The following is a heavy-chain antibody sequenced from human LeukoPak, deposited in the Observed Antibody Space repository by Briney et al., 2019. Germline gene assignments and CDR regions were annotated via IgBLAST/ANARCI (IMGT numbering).Heavy chain of an antibody. CDR3: AREGDAFDV. CDR2: MRQDGSEK. Sequence: GGSLRLSCVGSGFTFRNHIISWVRQAPGKGLECVANMRQDGSEKFYVDSVKGRFTISRDNAKSSLSLHMDSLRAEDTGIYYCAREGDAFDVWGQGTMVTVSS. V-gene: IGHV3-7*01. J-gene: IGHJ3*01. CDR1: GFTFRNHI.